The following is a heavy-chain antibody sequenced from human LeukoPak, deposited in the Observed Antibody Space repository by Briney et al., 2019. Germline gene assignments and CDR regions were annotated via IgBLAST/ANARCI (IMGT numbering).Heavy chain of an antibody. D-gene: IGHD3-22*01. CDR1: GFTFSSYG. Sequence: GGSLRLSCAASGFTFSSYGMHWVRQAPGKGLEGVANIKQDGSEKYYVDSVKGRFTISRDNAKNTLYLQMNSLRAEDTAVYYCARDRGLNYYDSSGNDYWGQGTLVTVSS. V-gene: IGHV3-7*01. CDR2: IKQDGSEK. CDR3: ARDRGLNYYDSSGNDY. J-gene: IGHJ4*02.